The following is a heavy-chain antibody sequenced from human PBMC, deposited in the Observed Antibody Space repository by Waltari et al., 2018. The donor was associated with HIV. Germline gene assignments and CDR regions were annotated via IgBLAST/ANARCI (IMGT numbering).Heavy chain of an antibody. J-gene: IGHJ5*02. CDR3: ARLGDRGFDP. CDR2: SSSGSSTI. CDR1: GFNPSSYS. Sequence: EVQLVESGGGLVQPGGSLRLSCAASGFNPSSYSMNWVRQAPGKGLEWVSYSSSGSSTIYYADSVKGRFTISRDNAKNSLYLQMNSLRAEDTAVYYCARLGDRGFDPWGQGTLVTVSS. V-gene: IGHV3-48*04. D-gene: IGHD3-10*01.